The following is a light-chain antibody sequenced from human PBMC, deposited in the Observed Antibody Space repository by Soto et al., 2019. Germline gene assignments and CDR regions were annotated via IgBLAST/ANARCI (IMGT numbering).Light chain of an antibody. CDR2: EVS. Sequence: QSALTQPASVSGSPGQSITISCTGTSGDVGGYNYVSWYQQHPGKAPKLMIYEVSDRPSGVSDRFSGSKSGNTASLTISGLQAEGEAEYYCSSYTTTSTVVFGGGTKLTVL. V-gene: IGLV2-14*01. J-gene: IGLJ2*01. CDR1: SGDVGGYNY. CDR3: SSYTTTSTVV.